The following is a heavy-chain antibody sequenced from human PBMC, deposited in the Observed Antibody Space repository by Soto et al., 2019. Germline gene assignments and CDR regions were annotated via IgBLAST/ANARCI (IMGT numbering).Heavy chain of an antibody. CDR1: SVAFSKFI. J-gene: IGHJ5*02. D-gene: IGHD1-7*01. Sequence: ASVKVSCKASSVAFSKFIVTWVRQAPGLGLEWVGGIIPIFGTANYAQKFQGRVTMTRDTSTSTVYMELSSLRSEDTAVYYCARSITGTPGSWFDPWGQGTLVTVSS. CDR3: ARSITGTPGSWFDP. CDR2: IIPIFGTA. V-gene: IGHV1-69*05.